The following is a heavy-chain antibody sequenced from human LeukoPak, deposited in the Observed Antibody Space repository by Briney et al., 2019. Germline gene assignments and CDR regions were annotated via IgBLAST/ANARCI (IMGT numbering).Heavy chain of an antibody. CDR2: MYYSGST. V-gene: IGHV4-30-4*01. D-gene: IGHD3-22*01. CDR3: ARPYYYDSRIDP. J-gene: IGHJ5*02. CDR1: GGSISSGDYY. Sequence: SETLSLTCTVSGGSISSGDYYWSWIRQPPGKGLEWIAYMYYSGSTYFNPSLKSRVTMSADTSKNQLSLKLSSVTAADTAVYYCARPYYYDSRIDPWGQGILVTVSS.